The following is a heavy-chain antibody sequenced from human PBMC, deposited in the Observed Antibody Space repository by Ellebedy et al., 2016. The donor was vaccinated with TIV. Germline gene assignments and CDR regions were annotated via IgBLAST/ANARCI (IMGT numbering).Heavy chain of an antibody. Sequence: GESLKISXAASGFTFSSYSMNWVRQALGKGLEWVSSISSSSSYIYYADSVKGRFTISRDNAKNSLYLQMNSLRAEDTAVYYCARDLGPWRDYCYYGMDVWGQGTTVTVSS. V-gene: IGHV3-21*01. D-gene: IGHD3-16*01. CDR1: GFTFSSYS. CDR3: ARDLGPWRDYCYYGMDV. J-gene: IGHJ6*02. CDR2: ISSSSSYI.